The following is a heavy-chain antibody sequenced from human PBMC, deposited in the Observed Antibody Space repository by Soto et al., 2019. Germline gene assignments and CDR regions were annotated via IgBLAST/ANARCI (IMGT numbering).Heavy chain of an antibody. J-gene: IGHJ4*02. V-gene: IGHV3-30*18. CDR2: ISFDGTNK. Sequence: PGGSLRLSCAASGFTFSSYGMHWVRQAPGKGLEWVAVISFDGTNKYYADSVRGRFTISRDNSKNTLFLQLNNLRGEDTAVYFCAKKFSDYSPRGSFFDYWGLGTLVTVSS. CDR3: AKKFSDYSPRGSFFDY. CDR1: GFTFSSYG. D-gene: IGHD5-12*01.